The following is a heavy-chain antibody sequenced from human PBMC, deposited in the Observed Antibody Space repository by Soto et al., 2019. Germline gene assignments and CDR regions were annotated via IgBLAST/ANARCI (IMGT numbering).Heavy chain of an antibody. CDR2: IIPIFGTA. CDR3: AKAPARPTRLHKYDP. CDR1: GGTFSSYA. J-gene: IGHJ5*02. Sequence: SVKVSCKAAGGTFSSYAISWVRQAPGQGLEWMGGIIPIFGTANYAQKFQGRVTITADESTSTAYMELSTLRSEDTAVYSCAKAPARPTRLHKYDPWGHGTLVTDSS. V-gene: IGHV1-69*13. D-gene: IGHD5-12*01.